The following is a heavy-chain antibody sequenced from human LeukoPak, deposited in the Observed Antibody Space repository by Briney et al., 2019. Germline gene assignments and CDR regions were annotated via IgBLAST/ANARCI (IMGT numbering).Heavy chain of an antibody. CDR1: GFTFSDYY. J-gene: IGHJ4*02. CDR2: ISSSSSYT. CDR3: ARGRSSSWYDSCFDY. D-gene: IGHD6-13*01. Sequence: GGSLRLSCAASGFTFSDYYMSWIRQAPGKGLEWVSYISSSSSYTNYADSVKGRFTISRDNAKNTLYLQMNSLRAEDTAVYYCARGRSSSWYDSCFDYWGQGTLVTVSS. V-gene: IGHV3-11*06.